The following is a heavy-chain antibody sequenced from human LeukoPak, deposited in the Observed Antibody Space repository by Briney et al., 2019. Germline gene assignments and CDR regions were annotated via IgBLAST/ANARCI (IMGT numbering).Heavy chain of an antibody. CDR3: AREVAAAGGHNWFDP. Sequence: SETLSLTCTVSGGSIRSYYWSWIRQPPGKGLEWIGYIYYSGSTNYNPSLKSRVTISVDTSKNQFSLKLSSVTAADTAVYYCAREVAAAGGHNWFDPWGQGTLVTVSS. V-gene: IGHV4-59*01. J-gene: IGHJ5*02. CDR2: IYYSGST. CDR1: GGSIRSYY. D-gene: IGHD6-13*01.